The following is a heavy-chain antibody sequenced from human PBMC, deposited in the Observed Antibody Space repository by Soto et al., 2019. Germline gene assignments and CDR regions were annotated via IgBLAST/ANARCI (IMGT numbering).Heavy chain of an antibody. D-gene: IGHD6-13*01. Sequence: SETLSLTCAVYGGSFSGYYLSWIRQPPGKGLEWIGEINHSGSTNYNPSLKSRVTISVDTSKNQFSLKLSSVTAADTAVYYCARGRYSSSWANYYFDYWGQGTLVTVSS. J-gene: IGHJ4*02. V-gene: IGHV4-34*01. CDR2: INHSGST. CDR3: ARGRYSSSWANYYFDY. CDR1: GGSFSGYY.